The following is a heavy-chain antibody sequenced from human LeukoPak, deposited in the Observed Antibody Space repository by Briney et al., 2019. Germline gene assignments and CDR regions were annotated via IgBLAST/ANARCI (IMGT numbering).Heavy chain of an antibody. CDR3: ASFRAVAGTDRTDY. CDR2: INHSGST. Sequence: PGGSLRLSCAASGFTFSSYAMSWVRQAPGKGLEWIGEINHSGSTNYNPSLKSRVTISVDTSKNQFSLKLSSVTAADTAVYYCASFRAVAGTDRTDYWGQGTLVTVSS. J-gene: IGHJ4*02. D-gene: IGHD6-19*01. CDR1: GFTFSSYA. V-gene: IGHV4-34*01.